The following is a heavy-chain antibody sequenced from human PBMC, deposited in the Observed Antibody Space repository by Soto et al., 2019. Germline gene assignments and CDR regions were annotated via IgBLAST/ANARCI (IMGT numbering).Heavy chain of an antibody. Sequence: QVQVVQSGVEVRRPRSSVKVSCKASGDTFKNCVISWVRQAPGQGLEWMGGIIPLFGTTDFAQRFQGRITITTDESTTTAYMELSRLRSEDTATYYCAAELGFGKLSVVWGQGTTVIVSS. CDR1: GDTFKNCV. D-gene: IGHD3-10*01. V-gene: IGHV1-69*01. CDR2: IIPLFGTT. CDR3: AAELGFGKLSVV. J-gene: IGHJ6*02.